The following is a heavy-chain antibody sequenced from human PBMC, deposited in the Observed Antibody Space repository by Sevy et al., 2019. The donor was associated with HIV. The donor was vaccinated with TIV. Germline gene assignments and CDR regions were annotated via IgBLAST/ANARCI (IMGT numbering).Heavy chain of an antibody. D-gene: IGHD4-17*01. CDR3: ARVGGDYLPFDY. Sequence: ASMKVSCKASGGTFSSYAISWVRQAPGQGLEWMGGIIPIFGTANYAQKFQGRVTITADESTSTAYMELSSLRSEDTAVYYCARVGGDYLPFDYWGQGTLVTVSS. J-gene: IGHJ4*02. CDR2: IIPIFGTA. CDR1: GGTFSSYA. V-gene: IGHV1-69*13.